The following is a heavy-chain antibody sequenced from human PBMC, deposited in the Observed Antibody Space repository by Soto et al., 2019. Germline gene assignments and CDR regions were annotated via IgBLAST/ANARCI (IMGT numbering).Heavy chain of an antibody. CDR1: GGSFSGYY. CDR2: INHSGST. D-gene: IGHD2-2*01. V-gene: IGHV4-34*01. CDR3: ARRRSVVVVPAAKLSRNWFDP. Sequence: SETLSLTCAVYGGSFSGYYWSWIRQPPGKGLEWIGEINHSGSTNYNPSLKSRVTISVDTSKNQFSLKLSSVTAADTAVYYCARRRSVVVVPAAKLSRNWFDPWGQGTLVTVSS. J-gene: IGHJ5*02.